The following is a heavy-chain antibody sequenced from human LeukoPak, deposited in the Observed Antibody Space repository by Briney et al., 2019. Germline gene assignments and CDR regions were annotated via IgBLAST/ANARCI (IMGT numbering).Heavy chain of an antibody. CDR1: GGSFSGYY. CDR2: INHSGST. V-gene: IGHV4-34*01. J-gene: IGHJ5*01. D-gene: IGHD4-17*01. Sequence: PSETLSLTCAVYGGSFSGYYWSWIRQPPGKGLEWIGEINHSGSTNYNPSLKSRVTISVDTSKNQFSLKLSSVTAADTAVYYCANPPTVTKIRLDSWGQGTLVTVSS. CDR3: ANPPTVTKIRLDS.